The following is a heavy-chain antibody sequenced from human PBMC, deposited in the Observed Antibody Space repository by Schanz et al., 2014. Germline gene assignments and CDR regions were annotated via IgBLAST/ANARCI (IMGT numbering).Heavy chain of an antibody. V-gene: IGHV3-7*01. CDR1: GFTFSNFG. CDR3: ARDAVTSVLTPGFYY. Sequence: GQLVESGGGLVQPGGSLRLSCAASGFTFSNFGIHWVRQAPGMGLEWVANIKQDGSEKYYVDSVKGRFTISRDNAKKSLYLRMNSLRAEDTAVYYCARDAVTSVLTPGFYYWGQGTLVTVSS. D-gene: IGHD4-17*01. CDR2: IKQDGSEK. J-gene: IGHJ4*02.